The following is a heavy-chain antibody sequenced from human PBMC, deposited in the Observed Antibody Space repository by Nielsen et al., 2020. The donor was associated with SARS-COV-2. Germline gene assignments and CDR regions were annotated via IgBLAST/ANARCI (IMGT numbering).Heavy chain of an antibody. CDR1: GGSFSGYY. J-gene: IGHJ5*02. CDR2: INHSGST. Sequence: SETLSLTCAVYGGSFSGYYWSWIRQPPGKGLEWIGEINHSGSTNYNPSLKSRVTISVDTSKNQFSLKLSSVTAADTAVYYCARGWGKWNYDWFDPWGQGTLVTVSS. D-gene: IGHD1-7*01. CDR3: ARGWGKWNYDWFDP. V-gene: IGHV4-34*01.